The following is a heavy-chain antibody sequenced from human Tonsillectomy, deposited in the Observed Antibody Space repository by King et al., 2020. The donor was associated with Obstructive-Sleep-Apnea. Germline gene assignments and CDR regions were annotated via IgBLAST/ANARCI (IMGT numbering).Heavy chain of an antibody. CDR1: GGSLSSGGDY. J-gene: IGHJ3*02. D-gene: IGHD3-10*01. V-gene: IGHV4-31*03. CDR3: ARTKGSMVRGNDAFDI. CDR2: IYYSGST. Sequence: VQLQESGPGLVKPSQTLSLTCTVSGGSLSSGGDYWSWIRQHPGKGLEWIGYIYYSGSTSYNPSLKSRVTISVETSKNQFSLKLSSVTAADTAVYYCARTKGSMVRGNDAFDIWGQGTMVTVSS.